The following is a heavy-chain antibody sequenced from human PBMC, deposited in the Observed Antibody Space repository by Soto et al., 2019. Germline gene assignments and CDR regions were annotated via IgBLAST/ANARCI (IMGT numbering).Heavy chain of an antibody. J-gene: IGHJ4*02. CDR2: IWYDGSNK. D-gene: IGHD1-26*01. V-gene: IGHV3-33*01. CDR1: GFTFSSYG. Sequence: QVQLVESGGGVVQPGRSLRLSCAASGFTFSSYGMHWVRQAPGKGLEWVAVIWYDGSNKYYAYSVKGRFTISRDNSKNTLYLQMNSLRAEDTAVYYCARGKGIVGATGDYWGQGTLVTVSS. CDR3: ARGKGIVGATGDY.